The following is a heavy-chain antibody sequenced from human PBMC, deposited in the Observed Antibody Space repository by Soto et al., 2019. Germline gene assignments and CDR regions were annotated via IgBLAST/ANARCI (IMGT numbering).Heavy chain of an antibody. Sequence: PSETLSLTCAVSGGSISSSGYSWSWIRQPPGKGLEWIGYIYHSGSTYYNPSLKSRVTISVDRSKNQFSLKLSSVTAADTAVYYCARGLYGSGSFGMFDPWGQGTLVTVS. D-gene: IGHD3-10*01. V-gene: IGHV4-30-2*01. CDR1: GGSISSSGYS. CDR3: ARGLYGSGSFGMFDP. CDR2: IYHSGST. J-gene: IGHJ5*02.